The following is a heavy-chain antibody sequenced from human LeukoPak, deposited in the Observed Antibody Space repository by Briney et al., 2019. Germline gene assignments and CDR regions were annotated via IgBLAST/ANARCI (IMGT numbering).Heavy chain of an antibody. V-gene: IGHV3-66*01. J-gene: IGHJ6*03. CDR3: ARVSVAGSLYYYYYYMDV. CDR1: GFTVSNNY. Sequence: GGSLRLSCAASGFTVSNNYMSWVRQAPGKGLEWVSVIYSGGYTYYADSVKGRFTISRDNSKNTLYLQMNSLRAEDTAVYYCARVSVAGSLYYYYYYMDVWGKGTTVTISS. D-gene: IGHD6-19*01. CDR2: IYSGGYT.